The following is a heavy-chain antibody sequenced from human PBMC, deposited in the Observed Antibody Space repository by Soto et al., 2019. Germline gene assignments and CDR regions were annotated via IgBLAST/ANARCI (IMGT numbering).Heavy chain of an antibody. J-gene: IGHJ5*02. CDR3: ARERLGYCSSTSCYPANNWFDP. V-gene: IGHV1-3*01. CDR1: GYTFTSYA. D-gene: IGHD2-2*01. CDR2: LNAGNGNT. Sequence: QVQLVQSGAEVKKPGASVKVSCKASGYTFTSYAMHWFRQSPGQRLEWMGWLNAGNGNTKYSQKFQGRVTITRDTSASTAYMELSSLRSEDTAVYYCARERLGYCSSTSCYPANNWFDPWGQGTLVTVSS.